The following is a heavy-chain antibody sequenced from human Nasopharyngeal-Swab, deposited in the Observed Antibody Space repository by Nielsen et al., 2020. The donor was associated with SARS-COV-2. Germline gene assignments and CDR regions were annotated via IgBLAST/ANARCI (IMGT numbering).Heavy chain of an antibody. J-gene: IGHJ4*02. CDR2: VYYSGST. V-gene: IGHV4-39*01. D-gene: IGHD5-12*01. Sequence: WIRQPPGKGLEWIGTVYYSGSTYYNPSLKSRVTVSEDTSKNQFSLTLTSMTAADTAVYYCATSGDSDHDSGLDYWGQGTLVTVSS. CDR3: ATSGDSDHDSGLDY.